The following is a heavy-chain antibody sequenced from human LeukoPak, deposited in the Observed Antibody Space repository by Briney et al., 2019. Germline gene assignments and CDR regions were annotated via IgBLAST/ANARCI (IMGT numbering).Heavy chain of an antibody. CDR2: IYYSGST. Sequence: SETLSLTCTVSGGSISSYYWSWIRQPPGKGLEWIGYIYYSGSTNYNPSLKSRVTISVDTSKNQFSLKLSSVTAADTAVYYCARHLDSNYFDYWGQGTLVTVSS. CDR3: ARHLDSNYFDY. D-gene: IGHD4-11*01. V-gene: IGHV4-59*08. J-gene: IGHJ4*02. CDR1: GGSISSYY.